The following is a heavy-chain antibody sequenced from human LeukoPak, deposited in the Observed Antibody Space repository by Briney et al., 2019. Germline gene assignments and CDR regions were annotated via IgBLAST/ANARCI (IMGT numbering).Heavy chain of an antibody. J-gene: IGHJ4*02. CDR1: GGSISSGDYY. D-gene: IGHD2-2*01. V-gene: IGHV4-30-4*01. CDR3: AREPIVEVPPDY. Sequence: SETLSRTCTVSGGSISSGDYYWSWIRQPPGKGLEWIGYIYYSGSTYYNPSLKSRVTISVDTSKNQFSLKLSSVTAADTAVYYCAREPIVEVPPDYWGQGTLVTVSS. CDR2: IYYSGST.